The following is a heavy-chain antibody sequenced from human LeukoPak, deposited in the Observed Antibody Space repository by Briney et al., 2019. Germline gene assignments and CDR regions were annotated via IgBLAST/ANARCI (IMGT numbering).Heavy chain of an antibody. D-gene: IGHD6-19*01. J-gene: IGHJ4*02. Sequence: GGSLRLSCAASGFTFSSYAMSWVCQAPGKGLEWVSAISGSGGSTYYADSVKGRFAISRDNSKNTLYLQMNSLRAEDTAVYYCAKTSSGWSIFDYWGQGTLVTVSS. CDR1: GFTFSSYA. V-gene: IGHV3-23*01. CDR2: ISGSGGST. CDR3: AKTSSGWSIFDY.